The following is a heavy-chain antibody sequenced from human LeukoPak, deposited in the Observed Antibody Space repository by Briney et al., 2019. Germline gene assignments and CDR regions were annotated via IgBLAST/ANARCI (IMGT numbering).Heavy chain of an antibody. CDR1: GYTFTSYG. J-gene: IGHJ6*03. CDR3: AADLSDYGSGSYLYYYMDV. D-gene: IGHD3-10*01. CDR2: ISAYNGNT. V-gene: IGHV1-18*01. Sequence: ASVKVSCKASGYTFTSYGISWVRQAPGQGLEWMGWISAYNGNTNYAQKLQGRVTMTTDTSTSTAYMELRSLRSEDTAVCYCAADLSDYGSGSYLYYYMDVWGKGTTVTVSS.